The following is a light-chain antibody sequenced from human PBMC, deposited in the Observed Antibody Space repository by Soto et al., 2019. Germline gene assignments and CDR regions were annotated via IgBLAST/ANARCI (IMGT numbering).Light chain of an antibody. V-gene: IGKV3-15*01. J-gene: IGKJ2*01. Sequence: ETVMTQSPATLSVSPGEGATLSCRARGSGYSNLAWYQQKPGQAPRLLISDASTRATGIPARFSGSGSGTEFSLTISSRRSEDFAVYYCQQYNDWPPYTFGQGTKLEIK. CDR1: GSGYSN. CDR3: QQYNDWPPYT. CDR2: DAS.